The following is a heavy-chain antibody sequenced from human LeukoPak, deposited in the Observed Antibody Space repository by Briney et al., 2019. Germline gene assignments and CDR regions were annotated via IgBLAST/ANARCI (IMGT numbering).Heavy chain of an antibody. J-gene: IGHJ6*02. V-gene: IGHV3-9*01. CDR1: GYTFDDYA. CDR3: AKDIASGHHDMDV. Sequence: GGSLRLSCAVSGYTFDDYAMHWVRQAPGKGLEWVSGISWNSGSVGYADSVKGRFTISRDNAKNSLHLQMNSLRAEDTALYYCAKDIASGHHDMDVWGQGTTVTVSS. CDR2: ISWNSGSV. D-gene: IGHD3-10*01.